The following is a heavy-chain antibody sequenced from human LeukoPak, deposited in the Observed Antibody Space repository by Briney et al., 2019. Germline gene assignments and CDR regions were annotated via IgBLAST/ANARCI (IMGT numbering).Heavy chain of an antibody. V-gene: IGHV4-59*01. Sequence: SSETLSLTCTVSSGSITSYHYSWIRQPPGKGLEWIGYIYYSGSTNYNPSLKSRVTISVDTSKNQFSLKLSSVTAADTAVYYCARGGSGTYYHYWGQGTLVTVSS. CDR2: IYYSGST. CDR3: ARGGSGTYYHY. D-gene: IGHD1-26*01. J-gene: IGHJ4*02. CDR1: SGSITSYH.